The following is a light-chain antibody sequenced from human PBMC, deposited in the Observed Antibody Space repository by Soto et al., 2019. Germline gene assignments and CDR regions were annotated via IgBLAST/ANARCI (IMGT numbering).Light chain of an antibody. Sequence: DIQMTQSPSTLSASVGDRVTITCRASQSISSWLAWYQQKPGKAPKLLIYDASSLESGVPSRFSGSGSGKEFTFTISSLQPDDFATYYCQQYNSYSMYTFGQGTKLEIK. CDR3: QQYNSYSMYT. J-gene: IGKJ2*01. CDR1: QSISSW. CDR2: DAS. V-gene: IGKV1-5*01.